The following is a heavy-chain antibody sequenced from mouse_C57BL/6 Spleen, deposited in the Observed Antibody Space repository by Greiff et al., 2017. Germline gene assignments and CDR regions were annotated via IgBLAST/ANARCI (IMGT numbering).Heavy chain of an antibody. J-gene: IGHJ4*01. D-gene: IGHD1-1*01. CDR1: GYTFTDYE. Sequence: QVQLQQSGAELVRPGASVTLSCKASGYTFTDYEMHWVKQTPVHGLEWIGAIDPETGGTAYNQKFKGKAILTADKSSSTAYMELRSLTSEDSAVYYCTRAGSSYDYAMDYWGQGTSVTVSS. V-gene: IGHV1-15*01. CDR3: TRAGSSYDYAMDY. CDR2: IDPETGGT.